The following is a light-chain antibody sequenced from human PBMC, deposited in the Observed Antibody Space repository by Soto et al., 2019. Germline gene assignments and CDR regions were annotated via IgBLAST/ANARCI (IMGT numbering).Light chain of an antibody. J-gene: IGKJ5*01. CDR3: QQRSNWPPT. V-gene: IGKV3D-20*02. Sequence: IVFTRSPGTFSLFPSARVSLSFMASQSVSSSYLAWYQQKPGQAPRIIIFGASGRATGIPDRFSGSGSGTDFTLTISILAPEDFAVYYCQQRSNWPPTFGQGTRLEIK. CDR1: QSVSSSY. CDR2: GAS.